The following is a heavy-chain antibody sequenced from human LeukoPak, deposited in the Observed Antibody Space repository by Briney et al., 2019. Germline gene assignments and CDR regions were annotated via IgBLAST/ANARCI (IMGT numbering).Heavy chain of an antibody. Sequence: ASVKVSCKASGYTFTSYYMHWVRQAPGQGLEWMGIINPSGGSTSYAQKFQGRVTMTRDMSTSTVYMELSSLRSEDTAVYYCARDRGDYGDYINWFDPWGQGTLVTVSS. V-gene: IGHV1-46*01. CDR2: INPSGGST. J-gene: IGHJ5*02. CDR3: ARDRGDYGDYINWFDP. CDR1: GYTFTSYY. D-gene: IGHD4-17*01.